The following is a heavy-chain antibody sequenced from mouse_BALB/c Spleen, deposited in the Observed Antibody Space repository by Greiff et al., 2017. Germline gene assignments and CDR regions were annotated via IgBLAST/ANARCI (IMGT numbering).Heavy chain of an antibody. D-gene: IGHD1-1*01. V-gene: IGHV1S137*01. CDR2: ISTYYGDA. CDR1: GYTFTDYA. CDR3: ARGYYGSSYGYAMDY. J-gene: IGHJ4*01. Sequence: QVQLKQSGAELVRPGVSVKISCKGSGYTFTDYAMHWVKQSHAKSLEWIGVISTYYGDASYNQKFKGKATMTVDKSSSTAYMELARLTSEDSAIYYCARGYYGSSYGYAMDYWGQGTSVTVSS.